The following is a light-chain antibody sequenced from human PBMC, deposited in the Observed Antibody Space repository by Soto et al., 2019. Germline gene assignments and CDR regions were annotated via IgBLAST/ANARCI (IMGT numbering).Light chain of an antibody. CDR1: ERVSSSY. CDR3: QQYTGPPTT. J-gene: IGKJ5*01. Sequence: IVLTQSPATMSLSPGERATLSCGASERVSSSYVAWYQMKAGLAPRLLIHDASTRASGIPDRFRGSKSGTDFTLTITRLEPEDSAVYFCQQYTGPPTTFGQGTRLEI. V-gene: IGKV3D-20*01. CDR2: DAS.